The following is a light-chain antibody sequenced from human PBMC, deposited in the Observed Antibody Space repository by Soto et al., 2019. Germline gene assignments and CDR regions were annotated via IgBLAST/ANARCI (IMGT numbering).Light chain of an antibody. J-gene: IGLJ2*01. CDR2: EGS. CDR3: SSYTSSTTPV. CDR1: SSDVGSYNL. V-gene: IGLV2-14*02. Sequence: QSALTQPASVSGSPGQSITISCTGTSSDVGSYNLVSWYQHHPGKAPKLLIFEGSKRPSGVSNRFSGSKSGNTASLTISGLQAEDEADYYCSSYTSSTTPVFGGGTKLTVL.